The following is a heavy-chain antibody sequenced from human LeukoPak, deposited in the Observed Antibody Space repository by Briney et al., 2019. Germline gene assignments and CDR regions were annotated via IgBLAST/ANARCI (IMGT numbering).Heavy chain of an antibody. V-gene: IGHV4-59*01. J-gene: IGHJ4*02. CDR2: IYYSGST. CDR3: ARDLGLGFDY. Sequence: SETLSLTCTVSGGSISSYYWSWIRQPPGKGLEWIGYIYYSGSTNYNPSLKSRVTISVDTPKNQFSLKLSSVTAADTAVYYCARDLGLGFDYWGQGTLVTVSS. CDR1: GGSISSYY. D-gene: IGHD3/OR15-3a*01.